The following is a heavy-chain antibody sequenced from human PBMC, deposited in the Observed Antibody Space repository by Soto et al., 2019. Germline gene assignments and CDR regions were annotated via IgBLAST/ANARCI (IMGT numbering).Heavy chain of an antibody. CDR2: ISNSGST. CDR3: TKLLGISGWSFGS. D-gene: IGHD3-22*01. CDR1: GFTFNIYA. Sequence: EVQVLESGGGLVQPGGSLRLSCAASGFTFNIYAMSWVRQVPGKGLEWVSTISNSGSTHSADSVKGRFTISRDNSKNTVYLQMNSLRAEDTAVYYCTKLLGISGWSFGSWGQGTMVTVSS. J-gene: IGHJ5*01. V-gene: IGHV3-23*01.